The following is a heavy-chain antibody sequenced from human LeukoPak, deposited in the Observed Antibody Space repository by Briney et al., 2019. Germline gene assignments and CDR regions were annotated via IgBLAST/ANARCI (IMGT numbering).Heavy chain of an antibody. J-gene: IGHJ4*02. CDR3: AKGGYDYVEIGYFDY. CDR1: GFTFSNYA. D-gene: IGHD5-12*01. CDR2: IIGSTGST. V-gene: IGHV3-23*01. Sequence: GGSLRLSCAPPGFTFSNYAMSWVRQAPGKGLEWVSLIIGSTGSTFYADSVKGRFTISRDSSKNTLYLQMNSLRAEDTAVYYCAKGGYDYVEIGYFDYWGQGTLVTVSS.